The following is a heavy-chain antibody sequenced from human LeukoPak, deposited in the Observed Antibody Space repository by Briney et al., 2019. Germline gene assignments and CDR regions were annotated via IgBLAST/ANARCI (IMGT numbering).Heavy chain of an antibody. Sequence: PGGSLRLSCAASGFTVSSNYMSWVRQAPGNGLEWVSIIYSGGSTYYTDSVKGRFTISRDSSRNTLYLQMNSLRAEDTAVYYCARDLNYMDVWGKGTTVTVSS. J-gene: IGHJ6*03. V-gene: IGHV3-53*05. CDR3: ARDLNYMDV. CDR2: IYSGGST. CDR1: GFTVSSNY.